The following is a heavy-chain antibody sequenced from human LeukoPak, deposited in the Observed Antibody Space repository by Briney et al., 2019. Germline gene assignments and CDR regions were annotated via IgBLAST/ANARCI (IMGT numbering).Heavy chain of an antibody. J-gene: IGHJ4*02. V-gene: IGHV4-34*01. Sequence: PSETLSLTCAVYGGSFSGYYWSWIRQPPGKGLEWIGEINHSGSTNYNPSLKSRVTISVDTSKNQFSLKLSSVTAADTAVYYCARRPKYYYDSSGYLDYRGQGTLVTVSS. D-gene: IGHD3-22*01. CDR1: GGSFSGYY. CDR3: ARRPKYYYDSSGYLDY. CDR2: INHSGST.